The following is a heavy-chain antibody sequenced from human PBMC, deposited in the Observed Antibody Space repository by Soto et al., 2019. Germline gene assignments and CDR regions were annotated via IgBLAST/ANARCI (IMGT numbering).Heavy chain of an antibody. V-gene: IGHV4-59*08. Sequence: SETLSLTCTVSGGSISSYYWSWIRQPPGKGLEWIGYIYYSGSTNYNPSLKSRVTISVDTSKNQFSLKLSSVTAADTAVYYCARHVDDILTGYYYYFDYWGQGTLVTVSS. CDR3: ARHVDDILTGYYYYFDY. CDR2: IYYSGST. D-gene: IGHD3-9*01. J-gene: IGHJ4*02. CDR1: GGSISSYY.